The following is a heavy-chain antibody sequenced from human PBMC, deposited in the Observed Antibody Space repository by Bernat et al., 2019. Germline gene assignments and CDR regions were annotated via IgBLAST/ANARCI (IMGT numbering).Heavy chain of an antibody. CDR2: ISSSGTYT. V-gene: IGHV3-11*05. D-gene: IGHD3-10*01. Sequence: QVQLVESGGGLVKPGGALRLSCAASGFTFSDYYMNWIRQAPGKGLEGVSYISSSGTYTSYADSVPGRFTITRDNAKHSLYLQMNSLAAEDPAVYYCARDGSVWAYYNYGLDVWCQGTTVAVSS. CDR3: ARDGSVWAYYNYGLDV. J-gene: IGHJ6*02. CDR1: GFTFSDYY.